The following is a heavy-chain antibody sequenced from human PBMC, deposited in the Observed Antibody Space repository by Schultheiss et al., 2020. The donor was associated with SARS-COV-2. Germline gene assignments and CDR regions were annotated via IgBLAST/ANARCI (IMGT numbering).Heavy chain of an antibody. Sequence: SETLSLTCAVYGGSFSDYYWNWIRQPPGKGLEWIGEINHRGTTNYNPSLRSRVTISVDKSKNQFSLKLSSVTAADTAVYYCRAFYYNYGMDVWGQGTTVTVSS. V-gene: IGHV4-34*03. CDR3: RAFYYNYGMDV. J-gene: IGHJ6*02. CDR2: INHRGTT. CDR1: GGSFSDYY.